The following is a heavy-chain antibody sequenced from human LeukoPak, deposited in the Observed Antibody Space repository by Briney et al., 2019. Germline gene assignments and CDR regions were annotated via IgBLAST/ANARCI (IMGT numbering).Heavy chain of an antibody. CDR1: GFTFSSLW. Sequence: GGSLRLSCAASGFTFSSLWVSWVRQAPGRGPEWVANINQDGGTTYYVASVKGRFTISRDNAKNSLSLQMSSLRVEDTAVYYCTKDRQGPNQYHMDVWGKGTTVTVSS. J-gene: IGHJ6*03. CDR3: TKDRQGPNQYHMDV. CDR2: INQDGGTT. V-gene: IGHV3-7*01.